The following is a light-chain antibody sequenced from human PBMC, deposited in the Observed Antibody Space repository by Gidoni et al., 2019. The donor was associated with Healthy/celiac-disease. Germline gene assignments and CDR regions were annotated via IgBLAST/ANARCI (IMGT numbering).Light chain of an antibody. V-gene: IGLV1-47*01. Sequence: QSVLTQPPSASGTPGQRVTISCSGSSSNIGSNYVYWYQQLPGTAPKLLIYRNNQRPSWVPDRFSVSKSGTSASLAISWLRSEDEADYYCAAWDDSLSGWVFGGGTKLTVL. CDR3: AAWDDSLSGWV. CDR2: RNN. J-gene: IGLJ3*02. CDR1: SSNIGSNY.